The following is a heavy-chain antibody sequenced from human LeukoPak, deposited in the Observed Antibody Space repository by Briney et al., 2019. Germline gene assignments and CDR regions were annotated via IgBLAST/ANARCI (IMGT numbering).Heavy chain of an antibody. CDR2: INHSGST. CDR1: GGSFSGYY. V-gene: IGHV4-34*01. Sequence: SETLSLTCAVYGGSFSGYYWSWIRQPPGKGLEWIGEINHSGSTNYNPSLKSRVTISVNTSKNQFSLKLSSGTAADTAVYYCARGLRYYYYYMDVWGKGTTVTVSS. D-gene: IGHD3-16*01. CDR3: ARGLRYYYYYMDV. J-gene: IGHJ6*03.